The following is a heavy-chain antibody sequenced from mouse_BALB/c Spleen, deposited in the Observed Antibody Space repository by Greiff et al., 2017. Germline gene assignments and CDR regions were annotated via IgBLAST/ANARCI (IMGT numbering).Heavy chain of an antibody. CDR1: GYSITSDYA. V-gene: IGHV3-2*02. CDR3: ARSLLSYFDY. CDR2: ISYSGST. J-gene: IGHJ2*01. Sequence: EVQGVESGPGLVKPSQSLSLTCTVTGYSITSDYAWNWIRQFPGNKLEWMGYISYSGSTSYNPSLKSRISITRDTSKNQFFLQLNSVTTEDTATYYCARSLLSYFDYWGPGTTLTVSS.